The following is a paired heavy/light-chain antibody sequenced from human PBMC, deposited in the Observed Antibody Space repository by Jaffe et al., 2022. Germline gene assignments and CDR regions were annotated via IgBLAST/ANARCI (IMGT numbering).Heavy chain of an antibody. D-gene: IGHD1-1*01. CDR2: IYYSGST. CDR1: GGSISSYY. V-gene: IGHV4-59*01. CDR3: ARYGVTYNWNDVPKPRAAMYNWFDP. Sequence: QVQLQESGPGLVKPSETLSLTCTVSGGSISSYYWSWIRQPPGKGLEWIGYIYYSGSTNYNPSLKSRVTISVDTSKNQFSLKLSSVTAADTAVYYCARYGVTYNWNDVPKPRAAMYNWFDPWGQGTLVTVSS. J-gene: IGHJ5*02.
Light chain of an antibody. CDR1: SSNIGAGYD. CDR2: GNS. J-gene: IGLJ2*01. Sequence: QSVLTQPPSVSGAPGQRVTISCTGSSSNIGAGYDVHWYQQLPGTAPKLLIYGNSNRPSGVPDRFSGSKSGTSASLAITGLQAEDEADYYCQSYDSSLSGRVVFGGGTKLTVL. CDR3: QSYDSSLSGRVV. V-gene: IGLV1-40*01.